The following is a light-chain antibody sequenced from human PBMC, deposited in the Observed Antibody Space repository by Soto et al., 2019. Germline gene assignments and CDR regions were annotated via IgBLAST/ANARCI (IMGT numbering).Light chain of an antibody. CDR3: QQYNYWPRT. V-gene: IGKV3-15*01. CDR1: QSISDT. J-gene: IGKJ1*01. CDR2: AAS. Sequence: EIVMTQSPATLSVSPGGIATLSCRASQSISDTLAWYQQKPGQAPRLLIYAASARATGIPARFSGTGSGTDFTLTISSLQSEDFAVYYCQQYNYWPRTFGQGTKVEIK.